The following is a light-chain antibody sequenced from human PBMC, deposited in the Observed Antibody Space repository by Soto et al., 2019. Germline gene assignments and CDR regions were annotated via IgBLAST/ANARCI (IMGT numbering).Light chain of an antibody. V-gene: IGLV1-40*01. J-gene: IGLJ2*01. CDR2: DNS. Sequence: QSVLTQPPSVSGAPGQRVTISCTGSSSNIGAGYDVHWYQQLPGTAPKLVIHDNSNRPSGVPDRFSGSKSGTSASLAITGLQAEDEADYYCQSYDHSLSGSVVFGGGTKLTVL. CDR1: SSNIGAGYD. CDR3: QSYDHSLSGSVV.